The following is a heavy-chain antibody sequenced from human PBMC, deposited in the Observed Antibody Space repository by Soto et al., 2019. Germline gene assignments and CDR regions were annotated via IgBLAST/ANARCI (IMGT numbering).Heavy chain of an antibody. V-gene: IGHV1-69*04. J-gene: IGHJ3*02. CDR2: IIPILGIA. CDR1: GYTFTSYA. D-gene: IGHD6-19*01. CDR3: AAYSSGAAAFDAFDI. Sequence: ASVKVSCKASGYTFTSYAMHWVRQAPGQGLEWMGRIIPILGIANYAQKFQGRVTITADKSTSTAYMELSSLRSEDTAVYYCAAYSSGAAAFDAFDIWGQGTMVTVSS.